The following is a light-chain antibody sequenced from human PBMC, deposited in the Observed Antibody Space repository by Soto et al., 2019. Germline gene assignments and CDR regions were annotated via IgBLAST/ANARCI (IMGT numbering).Light chain of an antibody. Sequence: QSALTQPPSASGSPGQSVTISCTGSGSDVGFYSYVSWYQQHPGKVPKLIIYEVTKRPSGVPDRFSGSKSGNTASLTVSGLQAEDEADYYSSSYTGSNNYHVFGTGTKLTVL. V-gene: IGLV2-8*01. CDR1: GSDVGFYSY. J-gene: IGLJ1*01. CDR2: EVT. CDR3: SSYTGSNNYHV.